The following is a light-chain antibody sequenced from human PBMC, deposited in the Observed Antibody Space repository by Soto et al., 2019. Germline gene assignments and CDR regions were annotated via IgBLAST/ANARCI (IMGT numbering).Light chain of an antibody. V-gene: IGLV2-18*02. Sequence: QSALTQPPSVSGSPGQSVTISCTGTSSDVGSYNRLSWYQQPPGTAPKLIMYEVNTRPSGVPDRFSGSKSGSTASLTISGLQAEDEADYYGCAYAGSFYVFGTGTKVTV. CDR1: SSDVGSYNR. J-gene: IGLJ1*01. CDR2: EVN. CDR3: CAYAGSFYV.